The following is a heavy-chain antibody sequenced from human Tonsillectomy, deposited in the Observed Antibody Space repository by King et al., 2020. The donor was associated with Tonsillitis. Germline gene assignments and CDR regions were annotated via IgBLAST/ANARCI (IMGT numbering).Heavy chain of an antibody. CDR3: AKELYGDAYDYLDS. V-gene: IGHV3-30*18. D-gene: IGHD2-21*01. J-gene: IGHJ4*02. CDR2: IPSSGSRD. Sequence: QLVQSGGGVVQPGRSLRLSCAASGFSLSSYGMHWVRPAPGKGLEWVALIPSSGSRDYYANSVKGRFTISRDNSNNTLYLHMDSLRSEDTATYYCAKELYGDAYDYLDSWGQGSLVTVSS. CDR1: GFSLSSYG.